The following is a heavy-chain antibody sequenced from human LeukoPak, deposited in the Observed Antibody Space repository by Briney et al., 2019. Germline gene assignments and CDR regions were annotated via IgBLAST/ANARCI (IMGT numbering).Heavy chain of an antibody. V-gene: IGHV4-34*01. CDR3: ARDVKSTDGELYSLWFDP. CDR2: INHSGST. D-gene: IGHD3-10*01. J-gene: IGHJ5*02. CDR1: GGSFSGYY. Sequence: SETLSLTCAVYGGSFSGYYWSWIRQPPGKGLEWIGEINHSGSTNYNPSLKSRVTISVDTSKNQFSLKLSSVTAADTAVYYCARDVKSTDGELYSLWFDPWGEGTLVSVSS.